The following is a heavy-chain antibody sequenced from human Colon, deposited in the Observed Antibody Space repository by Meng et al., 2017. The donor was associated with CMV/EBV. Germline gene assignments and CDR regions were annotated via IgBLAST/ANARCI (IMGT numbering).Heavy chain of an antibody. CDR1: GFTFSNYA. CDR2: INDSGGGT. D-gene: IGHD3/OR15-3a*01. V-gene: IGHV3-23*01. CDR3: AKGRTSDC. Sequence: GESLKISCAASGFTFSNYAMSWVRQTPRQGLEWVSAINDSGGGTYYADSVKGRFTISRDNSNNTLYLQLNSLRAEDTAVYYCAKGRTSDCWGQGTLVTVSS. J-gene: IGHJ4*02.